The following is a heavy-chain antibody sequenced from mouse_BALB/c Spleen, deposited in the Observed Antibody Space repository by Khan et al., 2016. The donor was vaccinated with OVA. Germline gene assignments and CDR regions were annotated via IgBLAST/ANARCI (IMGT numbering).Heavy chain of an antibody. V-gene: IGHV5-17*02. CDR3: ARSRLTTGYFDV. D-gene: IGHD2-12*01. CDR1: GFTFSTFG. Sequence: EVELVESGGGLVQPGGSRKLSCAASGFTFSTFGMHWVRQAPEKGLEWVAYISFCSATIYYADTVKGRFTISSANPKNTLFLQMTSLRSEDTAIYACARSRLTTGYFDVWGAGTTVTVSS. J-gene: IGHJ1*01. CDR2: ISFCSATI.